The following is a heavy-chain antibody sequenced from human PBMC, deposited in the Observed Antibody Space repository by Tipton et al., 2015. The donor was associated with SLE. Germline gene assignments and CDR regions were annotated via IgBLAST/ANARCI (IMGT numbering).Heavy chain of an antibody. V-gene: IGHV4-59*01. CDR2: LSHSGDT. CDR1: GDSLRGFS. CDR3: ARGVEATLGDILTGSLWNFFFYMDV. J-gene: IGHJ6*03. D-gene: IGHD3-9*01. Sequence: TLSLTCTVSGDSLRGFSWTWIRQAPGKGLQWIGSLSHSGDTKYSPALKSRVSISVDTSNNQFSLRLTSVTAADTAVYYCARGVEATLGDILTGSLWNFFFYMDVWGKGTTVTVSS.